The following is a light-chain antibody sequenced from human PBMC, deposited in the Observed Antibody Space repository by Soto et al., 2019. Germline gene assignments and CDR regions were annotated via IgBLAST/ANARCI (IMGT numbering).Light chain of an antibody. V-gene: IGKV1-16*01. CDR2: AAS. J-gene: IGKJ2*01. Sequence: DIQMTQSPSSLSASVGDRVTITCRASQGISNYLAWYQQKPGKAPKSLIYAASSLQSGVPSRFSGSGTTGTDFTLTISSLQPEDFATYYCQQYNYYPHTFGQGTKLEIK. CDR3: QQYNYYPHT. CDR1: QGISNY.